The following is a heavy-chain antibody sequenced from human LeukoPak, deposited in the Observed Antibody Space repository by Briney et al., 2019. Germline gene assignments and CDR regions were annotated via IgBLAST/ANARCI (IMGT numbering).Heavy chain of an antibody. CDR1: GFTFGSYS. Sequence: GGSLRLSCVASGFTFGSYSINWVRQAPGKGLEWVSSISSSSSYIYYADSVKGRFIISRDNAKNSLYLQMNSLRAEDTAVYYCARDRTYYDSSGYYSDYFDYWGQGTLVTVSS. J-gene: IGHJ4*02. V-gene: IGHV3-21*01. CDR3: ARDRTYYDSSGYYSDYFDY. CDR2: ISSSSSYI. D-gene: IGHD3-22*01.